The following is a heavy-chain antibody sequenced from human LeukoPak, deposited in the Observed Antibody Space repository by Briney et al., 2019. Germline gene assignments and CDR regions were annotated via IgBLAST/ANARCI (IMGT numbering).Heavy chain of an antibody. CDR1: GFTFSSYG. J-gene: IGHJ3*02. D-gene: IGHD3-10*01. Sequence: GGTLRLSCAASGFTFSSYGMSWVRQAPGKGLEWVSGISGSGGSTYYADSVKGRFTISRDNAKSSLHLQMNSLRAEDTAVYYCARVVDGSGSYDNHDSFDIWGQGTMVTVSS. CDR3: ARVVDGSGSYDNHDSFDI. CDR2: ISGSGGST. V-gene: IGHV3-23*01.